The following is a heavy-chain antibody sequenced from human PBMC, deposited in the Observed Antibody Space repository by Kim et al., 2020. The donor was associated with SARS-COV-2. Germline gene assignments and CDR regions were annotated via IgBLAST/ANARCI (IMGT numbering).Heavy chain of an antibody. V-gene: IGHV1-8*01. J-gene: IGHJ4*02. Sequence: ASVKVSCKASGYTFTRYDINWVRQATGQGREWMGWMNPNSGNTGYAQKFQGRVTMTRNTSIRTAYMELSSLRSEDTAVYYCARGLRLGRGLPTYWGQGTLVTVSS. CDR2: MNPNSGNT. CDR3: ARGLRLGRGLPTY. D-gene: IGHD1-26*01. CDR1: GYTFTRYD.